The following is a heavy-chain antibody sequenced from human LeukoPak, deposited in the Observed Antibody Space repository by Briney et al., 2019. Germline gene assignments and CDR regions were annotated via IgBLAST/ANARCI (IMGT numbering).Heavy chain of an antibody. Sequence: ASVKVSCKASGCTFTSYYMHWVRQAPGQGLEWMGIINPSGGSTSYAQKFQGRVTITADKSTSTAYMELSSLRSEDTAVYYCASPARPKQTTLGFDYWGQGTLVTVSS. J-gene: IGHJ4*02. CDR3: ASPARPKQTTLGFDY. V-gene: IGHV1-46*01. CDR1: GCTFTSYY. D-gene: IGHD1-14*01. CDR2: INPSGGST.